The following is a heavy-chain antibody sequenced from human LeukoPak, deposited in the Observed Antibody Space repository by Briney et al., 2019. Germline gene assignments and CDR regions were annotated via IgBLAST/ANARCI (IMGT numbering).Heavy chain of an antibody. V-gene: IGHV3-49*04. CDR3: TRPKELATTYYDFWSGYFDY. J-gene: IGHJ4*02. CDR2: IRSKAYGGTT. CDR1: GFTFGDYA. Sequence: GGSLRLSCTASGFTFGDYAMSWVRQAPGKGLEWVCCIRSKAYGGTTEYAASVKVRFTISRDDSKSIAYLQMNSMNTEDTAVYYCTRPKELATTYYDFWSGYFDYWGQGTLVTVSS. D-gene: IGHD3-3*01.